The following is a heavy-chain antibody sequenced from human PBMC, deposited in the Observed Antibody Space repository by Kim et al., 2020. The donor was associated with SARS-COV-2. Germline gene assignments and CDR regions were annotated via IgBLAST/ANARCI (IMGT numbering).Heavy chain of an antibody. Sequence: GGSLRLSCAASGFTFSSYAMHWVRQAPGKGLEWVAVISYDGSNKYYADSVKGRFTISRDNSKNTLYLQMNSLRAEDTAVYYCAREEIMDIVVVPAAFDYWGQGTLVTVSS. J-gene: IGHJ4*02. D-gene: IGHD2-2*03. CDR1: GFTFSSYA. V-gene: IGHV3-30-3*01. CDR3: AREEIMDIVVVPAAFDY. CDR2: ISYDGSNK.